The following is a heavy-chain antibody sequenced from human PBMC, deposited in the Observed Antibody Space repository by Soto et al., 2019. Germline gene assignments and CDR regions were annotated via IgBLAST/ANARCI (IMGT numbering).Heavy chain of an antibody. CDR3: AKRSGPEYCSGGSCYWYPFDY. CDR1: GFTFSSYG. J-gene: IGHJ4*02. CDR2: ISYDGSNK. D-gene: IGHD2-15*01. Sequence: HPGGSLSLSCAASGFTFSSYGMHWVRQAPGKGLEWVAVISYDGSNKYYADSVKGRFTISRDNSKNTLYLQMNSLRAEDTAVYYCAKRSGPEYCSGGSCYWYPFDYWGQGTLVTVSS. V-gene: IGHV3-30*18.